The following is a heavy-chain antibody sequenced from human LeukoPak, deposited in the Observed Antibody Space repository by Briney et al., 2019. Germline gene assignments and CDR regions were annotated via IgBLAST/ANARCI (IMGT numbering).Heavy chain of an antibody. CDR3: ARELGSPYYFDY. J-gene: IGHJ4*02. V-gene: IGHV4-59*12. Sequence: KTSETLSLTCTVSGGSISSYYWSWIRQPPGKGLEWIGYIYYSGSTNYNPSLKSRVTISVDTSKNQFSLKLSSVTAADTAVYYCARELGSPYYFDYWGQGTLVTVSS. CDR2: IYYSGST. D-gene: IGHD7-27*01. CDR1: GGSISSYY.